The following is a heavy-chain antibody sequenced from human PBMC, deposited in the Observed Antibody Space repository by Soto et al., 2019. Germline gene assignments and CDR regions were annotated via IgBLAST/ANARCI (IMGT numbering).Heavy chain of an antibody. V-gene: IGHV1-46*01. Sequence: QVQLVQSGAEVKKPGASVKVSCKASGYTLTTYHMHWVRQAPGQGLEWMGITNPNDAGTTYAQKFQGRATVTRDPSTSTLYMELNSLRSEDTAVYYCARRALGSIDYWGQGTLVTVSS. J-gene: IGHJ4*02. CDR3: ARRALGSIDY. CDR2: TNPNDAGT. CDR1: GYTLTTYH.